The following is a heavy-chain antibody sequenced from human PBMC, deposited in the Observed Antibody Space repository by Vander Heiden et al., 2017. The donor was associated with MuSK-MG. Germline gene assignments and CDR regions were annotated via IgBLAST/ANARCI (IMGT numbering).Heavy chain of an antibody. D-gene: IGHD2-21*02. CDR1: GFTFSDHY. V-gene: IGHV3-72*01. Sequence: EVQLVESGGGLVQPGGSLRHSCAASGFTFSDHYMEWVRQAPGKGLEWVGRTRNKANSYTTEYAASVKGRFTISRDDSKNSLYLQMNSLKTEDTAVYYCASEIDGGNSADAFDIWGQGTMVTVSS. CDR2: TRNKANSYTT. J-gene: IGHJ3*02. CDR3: ASEIDGGNSADAFDI.